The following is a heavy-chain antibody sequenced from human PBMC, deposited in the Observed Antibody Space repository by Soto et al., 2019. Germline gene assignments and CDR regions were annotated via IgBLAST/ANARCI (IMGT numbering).Heavy chain of an antibody. CDR3: AKEYSSSSAGGY. Sequence: GGSLRLSCAASGFTFISYAISFVRQAPGKGLEWVSAISGSGGSTYYADSVKGRFTISRDNSKNTLYLQMNSLRAEDTAVYYCAKEYSSSSAGGYWGQGTLVTVSS. CDR1: GFTFISYA. CDR2: ISGSGGST. D-gene: IGHD6-6*01. V-gene: IGHV3-23*01. J-gene: IGHJ4*02.